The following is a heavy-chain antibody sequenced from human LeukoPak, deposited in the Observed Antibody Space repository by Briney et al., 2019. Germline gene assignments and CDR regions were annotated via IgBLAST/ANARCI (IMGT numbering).Heavy chain of an antibody. V-gene: IGHV3-30*03. Sequence: PGGSLRLSCAASGFTFSSYSMNWVRQAPGKGLEWVAVISYDGSNKYYADSVKGRLTISRDNAEKSLYLQMDSLRGEDTAVYYCTRDVASSTYHFESSGLLDYRGQGTLVTVSS. CDR1: GFTFSSYS. CDR3: TRDVASSTYHFESSGLLDY. J-gene: IGHJ4*02. CDR2: ISYDGSNK. D-gene: IGHD3-22*01.